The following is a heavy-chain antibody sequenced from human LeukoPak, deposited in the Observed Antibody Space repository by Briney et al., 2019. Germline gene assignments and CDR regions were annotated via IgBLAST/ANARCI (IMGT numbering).Heavy chain of an antibody. Sequence: ASVKVSCKASGYTFTSYGISWVRQAPGQGLEWMGWISAYNGNTNYAQKLQGRVTMTTDTSTSTAYMELRSLRSDDTAVYYCARDCWVRPNGDYYYYYMDVWGKGTTVTISS. J-gene: IGHJ6*03. V-gene: IGHV1-18*01. D-gene: IGHD1-1*01. CDR3: ARDCWVRPNGDYYYYYMDV. CDR2: ISAYNGNT. CDR1: GYTFTSYG.